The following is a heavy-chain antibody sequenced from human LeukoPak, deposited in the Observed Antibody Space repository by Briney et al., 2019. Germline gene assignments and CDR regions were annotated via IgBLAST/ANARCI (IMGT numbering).Heavy chain of an antibody. V-gene: IGHV3-23*01. CDR3: AETVTSAFDI. CDR1: GFTFGSYA. D-gene: IGHD4-17*01. Sequence: GGSLRLSCAASGFTFGSYAMSWARQAPGKGLEWVSAISGSGGSTYYADSVKGRFTISRDNSKNTLYLQMNSLRAEDTAVYYCAETVTSAFDIWGQGTMVTVSS. CDR2: ISGSGGST. J-gene: IGHJ3*02.